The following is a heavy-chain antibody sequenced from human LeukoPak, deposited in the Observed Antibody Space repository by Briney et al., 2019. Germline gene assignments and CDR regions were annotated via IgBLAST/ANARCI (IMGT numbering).Heavy chain of an antibody. Sequence: SETLSLTCTVSGGPISSGSYYWSWIRQPAGKGLEWIGRIYTSGSTNYNPSLKSRVTISVDTSKNQFSLKLSSVTAADTAVYYCARGHDILTGYYPYYFDYWGQGTLVTVSS. J-gene: IGHJ4*02. V-gene: IGHV4-61*02. CDR1: GGPISSGSYY. CDR2: IYTSGST. D-gene: IGHD3-9*01. CDR3: ARGHDILTGYYPYYFDY.